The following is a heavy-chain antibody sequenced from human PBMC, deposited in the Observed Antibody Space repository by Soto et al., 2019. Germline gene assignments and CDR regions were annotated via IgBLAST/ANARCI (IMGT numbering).Heavy chain of an antibody. Sequence: QVRRVQSGPEVRKPGASVKISCEASGYSFTGHYLHGVRQAPGHGLEWMGWINPNSGGTNYAQKFQDWISITRDKALSTVYMDLSSLRSEDTAMYYCAKSDGAEENDAFDIWGQGTMISVS. CDR3: AKSDGAEENDAFDI. CDR1: GYSFTGHY. J-gene: IGHJ3*02. D-gene: IGHD3-16*01. V-gene: IGHV1-2*04. CDR2: INPNSGGT.